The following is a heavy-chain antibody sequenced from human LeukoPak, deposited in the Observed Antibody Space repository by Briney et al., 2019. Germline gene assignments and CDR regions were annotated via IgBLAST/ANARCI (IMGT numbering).Heavy chain of an antibody. CDR3: ARDCSSAICYAAFDY. V-gene: IGHV3-30*09. CDR1: GFTFTKYA. Sequence: PGRSLRLSCVASGFTFTKYAMDWVRQAPGKGLEWVASISFDGTNKVYSDSVKGRFAVSRDTSKNTLYLQMDSLRTEDTAVYYCARDCSSAICYAAFDYWGQGVLVTVSS. D-gene: IGHD2-2*01. J-gene: IGHJ4*02. CDR2: ISFDGTNK.